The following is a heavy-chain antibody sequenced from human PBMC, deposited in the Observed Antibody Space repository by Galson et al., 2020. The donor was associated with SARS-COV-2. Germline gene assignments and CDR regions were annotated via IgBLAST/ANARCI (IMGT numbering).Heavy chain of an antibody. CDR3: ARGHYYDSRGYLDAFDI. V-gene: IGHV1-2*02. Sequence: ASVKVSCKASGYNFTGYYMHWVRQAPGQGLEWMGWINPNSGGTNYAQKFQGRVTMTRDTSISTAYMELSRLRSDDTAVYYCARGHYYDSRGYLDAFDIWGQGTMVTGSS. J-gene: IGHJ3*02. CDR2: INPNSGGT. D-gene: IGHD3-22*01. CDR1: GYNFTGYY.